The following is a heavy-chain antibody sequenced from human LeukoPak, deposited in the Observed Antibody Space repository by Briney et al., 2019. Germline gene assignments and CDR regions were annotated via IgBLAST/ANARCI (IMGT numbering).Heavy chain of an antibody. D-gene: IGHD2-15*01. CDR1: GGSFSGYY. J-gene: IGHJ5*02. V-gene: IGHV4-34*01. Sequence: SETLSLTCAVYGGSFSGYYWSWIRQPPGKGLEWIGEINHSGSTNYNPSLKSRVTISVDTSKNQFSLKLSSVTAADTAVYYCARQVRWSNPPLFWFDPWGQGTLVTVSS. CDR2: INHSGST. CDR3: ARQVRWSNPPLFWFDP.